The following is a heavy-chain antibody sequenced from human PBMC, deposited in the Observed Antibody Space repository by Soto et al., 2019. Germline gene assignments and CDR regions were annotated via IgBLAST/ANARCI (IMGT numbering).Heavy chain of an antibody. CDR3: ARGRASGSYYLLVC. Sequence: GASVKVSCKASGYTFTAYFINWVRQATGHGLEWMGWINPNSGNIAYAQRLQGRVTMTRDTAIRTAYMEVSSLRSDDTAVYYCARGRASGSYYLLVCWGQGTLVTVSS. J-gene: IGHJ4*02. V-gene: IGHV1-8*01. D-gene: IGHD3-10*01. CDR2: INPNSGNI. CDR1: GYTFTAYF.